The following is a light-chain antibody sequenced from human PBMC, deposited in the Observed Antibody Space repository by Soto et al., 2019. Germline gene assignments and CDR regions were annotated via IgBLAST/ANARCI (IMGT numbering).Light chain of an antibody. V-gene: IGKV3-15*01. J-gene: IGKJ3*01. Sequence: EIVMTQSPATLSVSPGETATLSCRASQGISRTLAWYQLKSGQAPRLLFYGASTRATGVPARFSGSGSGTEFALTITSLQSEDSALYYCQGYGSSPGLFTFGPGTKVDIK. CDR2: GAS. CDR3: QGYGSSPGLFT. CDR1: QGISRT.